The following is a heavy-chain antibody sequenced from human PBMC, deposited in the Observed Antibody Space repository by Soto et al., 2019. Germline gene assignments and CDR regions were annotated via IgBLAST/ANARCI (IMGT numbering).Heavy chain of an antibody. J-gene: IGHJ3*02. CDR2: IKSKTDGGTT. D-gene: IGHD2-15*01. V-gene: IGHV3-15*01. CDR1: GFTFSNAW. CDR3: TTDSPREVVVVADAFDI. Sequence: GGSLRLSCAASGFTFSNAWMSWVRQAPGKGLEWVGRIKSKTDGGTTDYASPVKGRFTISRDDPKNTLYLQMNSLKTEDTAVYYCTTDSPREVVVVADAFDIWGQGTMVTVSS.